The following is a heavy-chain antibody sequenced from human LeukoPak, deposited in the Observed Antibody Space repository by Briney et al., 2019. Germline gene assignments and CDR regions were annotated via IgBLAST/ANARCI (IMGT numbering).Heavy chain of an antibody. Sequence: SGPTLVNPTQTLTLTCTFSGFSLNTRGVGVGWIRQPPGRALEWLALIYWDDDRRYSPSLKSRLTITKDTSKNRVVLTMTNMDPVDTATYFCAHRKNYYDSSVFDNWGQGTLVTVSS. CDR3: AHRKNYYDSSVFDN. J-gene: IGHJ4*02. CDR1: GFSLNTRGVG. V-gene: IGHV2-5*02. CDR2: IYWDDDR. D-gene: IGHD3-22*01.